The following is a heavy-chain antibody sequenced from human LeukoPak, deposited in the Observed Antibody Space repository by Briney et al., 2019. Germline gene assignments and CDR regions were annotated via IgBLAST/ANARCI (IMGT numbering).Heavy chain of an antibody. J-gene: IGHJ6*03. CDR2: IYTSGST. D-gene: IGHD2-15*01. V-gene: IGHV4-4*07. CDR1: GGSISSYY. CDR3: ARDSGVVAEYYYYYYMDV. Sequence: SETLSLTCTVSGGSISSYYWSWIRQPAGKGLEWIGRIYTSGSTNYNPSLKSRVTMSVDTSKNQFSLKLSSVTAADTAVYYCARDSGVVAEYYYYYYMDVWGKGTTVIVSS.